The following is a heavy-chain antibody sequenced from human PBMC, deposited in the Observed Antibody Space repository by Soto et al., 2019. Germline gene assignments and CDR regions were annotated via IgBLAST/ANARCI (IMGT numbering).Heavy chain of an antibody. D-gene: IGHD6-19*01. J-gene: IGHJ4*02. V-gene: IGHV3-23*01. CDR2: ISGSGDNT. Sequence: PGGSLRLSCAASGFTFSNYVMSWVRQAPGKGLEWVSSISGSGDNTYYADSVKGRFTISRDNSKNTLFLQMNSLRAEDTAVYYCARDRTAVAGTYGFSYYFDYWGQGTLVTVSS. CDR1: GFTFSNYV. CDR3: ARDRTAVAGTYGFSYYFDY.